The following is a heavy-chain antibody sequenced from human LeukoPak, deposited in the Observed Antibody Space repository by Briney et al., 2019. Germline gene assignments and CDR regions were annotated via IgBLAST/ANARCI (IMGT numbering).Heavy chain of an antibody. CDR3: ARGLGQAGGEAGFYFDY. CDR1: GGSFSGYY. Sequence: SETLSLTCAVYGGSFSGYYWSWLRQPPGKGLEWIGEINHSGSTNYNPSLKSRVTISVDTSKNQFSLKLSSVTAADTAVYYCARGLGQAGGEAGFYFDYWGQGTLVTVSS. D-gene: IGHD2-21*01. V-gene: IGHV4-34*01. J-gene: IGHJ4*02. CDR2: INHSGST.